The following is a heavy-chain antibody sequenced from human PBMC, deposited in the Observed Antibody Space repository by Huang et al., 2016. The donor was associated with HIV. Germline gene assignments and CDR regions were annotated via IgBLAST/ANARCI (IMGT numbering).Heavy chain of an antibody. V-gene: IGHV4-34*01. Sequence: QVQLQQWGAGLLRPSETLSLTCAVYGGSFSGYYGTWIRQPPGKGLEWIGEINHSESTNYNPSLNSRVTISVDTSRNQFSLTLTSVTAADTAVYYCARGQGGYYYYMDVWGKGTTVTVSS. CDR3: ARGQGGYYYYMDV. J-gene: IGHJ6*03. CDR1: GGSFSGYY. CDR2: INHSEST.